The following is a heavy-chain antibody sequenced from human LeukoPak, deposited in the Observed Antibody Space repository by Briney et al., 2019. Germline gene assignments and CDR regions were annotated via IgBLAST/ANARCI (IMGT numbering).Heavy chain of an antibody. Sequence: GGSLRLSCAASGFTFNIYWMSWVRQAPGKGLEWVANIKGDGSEKYYVDSVKGRFTISRDNAKNSLYQQMNSLRAGDTAVYYCARASSWYTPSRFDPWGQGTLVTVSS. V-gene: IGHV3-7*01. CDR3: ARASSWYTPSRFDP. J-gene: IGHJ5*02. CDR1: GFTFNIYW. D-gene: IGHD6-13*01. CDR2: IKGDGSEK.